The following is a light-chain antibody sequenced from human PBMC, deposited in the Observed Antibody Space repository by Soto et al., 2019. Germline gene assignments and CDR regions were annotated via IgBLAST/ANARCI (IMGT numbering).Light chain of an antibody. J-gene: IGLJ1*01. CDR1: SSDIGRHH. V-gene: IGLV1-51*02. CDR2: ENT. CDR3: GTWDTSLSRV. Sequence: QSVLTQPPSASAAPGEKVTISCSGSSSDIGRHHVSWYQQLPGTAPKLLIYENTKRPSGIPDRFSGSKSGTSATLGITGLQTGDEADYYCGTWDTSLSRVFGTGTKVT.